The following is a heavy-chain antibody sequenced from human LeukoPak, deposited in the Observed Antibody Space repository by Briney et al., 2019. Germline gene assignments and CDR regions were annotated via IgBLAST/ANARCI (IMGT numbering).Heavy chain of an antibody. CDR3: ARHPSVRYCSSTSCFDYYYYYGMDV. Sequence: SETLSLTCTVSGGSISSSSYYWGWIRQPPGKGLEWIGSIYYSGSTYYNPSLKSQVTISVDTSKDRFSLKLCSVTAADTAVYYCARHPSVRYCSSTSCFDYYYYYGMDVWGQGTTVTVSS. D-gene: IGHD2-2*01. J-gene: IGHJ6*02. V-gene: IGHV4-39*01. CDR1: GGSISSSSYY. CDR2: IYYSGST.